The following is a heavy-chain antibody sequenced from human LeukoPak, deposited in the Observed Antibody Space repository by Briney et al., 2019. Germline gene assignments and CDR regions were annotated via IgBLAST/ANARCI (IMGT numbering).Heavy chain of an antibody. J-gene: IGHJ5*02. Sequence: PGGSLRLSCAASGFTFSSSWMCWVRQSPGKGLEWIGEINHGGSTNYNPSLKSRVTISVDTSKNQFSLKLNSVTAADTAVYYCAALGVRFPWGQGTLVTVSS. CDR1: GFTFSSSW. D-gene: IGHD3-16*01. V-gene: IGHV4-34*08. CDR2: INHGGST. CDR3: AALGVRFP.